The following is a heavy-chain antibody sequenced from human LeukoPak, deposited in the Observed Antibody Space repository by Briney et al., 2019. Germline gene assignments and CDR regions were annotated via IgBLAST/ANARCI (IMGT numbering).Heavy chain of an antibody. D-gene: IGHD4-11*01. CDR3: ARHRAGSNTFDY. CDR1: GGSINNNHW. J-gene: IGHJ4*02. V-gene: IGHV4-4*02. Sequence: SETLSLTCADAGGSINNNHWWSWVRQTPGQGLEWIGEIHRSGGTNYNPSLKGRVTISEDKSKNQFSLRLSSVTAADTAMYYCARHRAGSNTFDYWGQGTLVTVSS. CDR2: IHRSGGT.